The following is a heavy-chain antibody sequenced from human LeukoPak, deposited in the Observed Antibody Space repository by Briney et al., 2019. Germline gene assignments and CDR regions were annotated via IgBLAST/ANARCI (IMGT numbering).Heavy chain of an antibody. CDR1: GYTFTSYG. J-gene: IGHJ4*02. Sequence: ASVKVSCKASGYTFTSYGISWVRQAPGQGLEWMGWISAYNGNTNYAQKLQGRVTMTTDTSTSTAYMELRSLRSDDTAVYYCARVGGPDYYYDSSGYLLDFDYWGQGTLVTVPS. D-gene: IGHD3-22*01. CDR3: ARVGGPDYYYDSSGYLLDFDY. CDR2: ISAYNGNT. V-gene: IGHV1-18*01.